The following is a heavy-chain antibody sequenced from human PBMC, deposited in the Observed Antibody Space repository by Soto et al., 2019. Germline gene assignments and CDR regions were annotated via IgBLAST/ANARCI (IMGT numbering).Heavy chain of an antibody. CDR3: ARDFSMVIVAPGY. CDR1: GGSISSPHDC. V-gene: IGHV4-39*02. D-gene: IGHD5-12*01. Sequence: SETLSLTCTVSGGSISSPHDCWGWIRQSPGRGLEWIGSIYYSGSTYYNPSLKSRITISVDTSKNQFSLNLTSVTAEDTAVYYCARDFSMVIVAPGYWGQGTLVTVSS. J-gene: IGHJ4*02. CDR2: IYYSGST.